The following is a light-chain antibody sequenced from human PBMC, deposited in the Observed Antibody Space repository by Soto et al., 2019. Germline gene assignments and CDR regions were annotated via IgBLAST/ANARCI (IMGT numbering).Light chain of an antibody. V-gene: IGLV2-14*01. J-gene: IGLJ3*02. CDR2: EVT. CDR1: SSDVGGYDY. Sequence: QSALTQPASVSGSPGQSITISCTGTSSDVGGYDYVSWYQQHTGKAPKLIIYEVTNRPSGVSNRFSGSKSGNTASLSISGLQAEDEADYYCNSYTSSRTLVFGGGTKLTVL. CDR3: NSYTSSRTLV.